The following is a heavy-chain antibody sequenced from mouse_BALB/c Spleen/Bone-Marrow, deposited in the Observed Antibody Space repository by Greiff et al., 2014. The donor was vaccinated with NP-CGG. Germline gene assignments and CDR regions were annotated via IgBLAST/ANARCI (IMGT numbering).Heavy chain of an antibody. J-gene: IGHJ4*01. CDR1: GYAFSSSW. V-gene: IGHV1-82*01. Sequence: QVQLKQSGPELVKPGASVKISCTGSGYAFSSSWMNWVKQRPGQGLEWIGRIYPGDGDTNSNGRFKGKATLTADRSSNTAYMQLSSLTSVDSAVYFCARSAYYGSSYGAMDNGGQGTSVTVSS. D-gene: IGHD1-1*01. CDR2: IYPGDGDT. CDR3: ARSAYYGSSYGAMDN.